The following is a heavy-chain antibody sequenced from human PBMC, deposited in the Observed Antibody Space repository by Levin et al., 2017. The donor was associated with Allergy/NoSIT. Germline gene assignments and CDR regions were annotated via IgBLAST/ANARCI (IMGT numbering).Heavy chain of an antibody. J-gene: IGHJ6*04. D-gene: IGHD4-17*01. CDR1: GGSISTITYY. Sequence: SETLSLTCSVSGGSISTITYYWSWVRQPAGKGLEWIGRIYTSGSINYNPSLKSRVTISVDTSKNQFSLKLSSVTAADTALYYCARGTVTKRGHLMDVWGRGTTVTVSS. CDR3: ARGTVTKRGHLMDV. CDR2: IYTSGSI. V-gene: IGHV4-61*02.